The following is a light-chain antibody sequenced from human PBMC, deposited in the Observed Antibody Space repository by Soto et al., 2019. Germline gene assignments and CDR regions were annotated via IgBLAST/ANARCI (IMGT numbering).Light chain of an antibody. CDR3: QQYYSPLLT. V-gene: IGKV4-1*01. J-gene: IGKJ4*01. CDR1: QSVLYSSNNKNY. CDR2: WAS. Sequence: DIVMTQSPDSLAVSLGERATINCKSSQSVLYSSNNKNYLAWYQQKPVQPPKLLIYWASTRESGVPDRFSGSGSGTDFTLTISSLQAEDVAVYYCQQYYSPLLTFGGGTKVEIK.